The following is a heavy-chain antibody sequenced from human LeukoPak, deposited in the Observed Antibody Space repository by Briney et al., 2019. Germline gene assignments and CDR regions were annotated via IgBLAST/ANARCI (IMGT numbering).Heavy chain of an antibody. CDR1: GFTFSNYW. V-gene: IGHV3-74*01. CDR2: ISPDGSST. J-gene: IGHJ4*02. Sequence: PGGSLRLSCAASGFTFSNYWMHWVRQAPGKGLVWVSRISPDGSSTSYGDSVKGRFTISRDNSKNTLYLQMNSLRAEDTAVYYCAKEYYVWGSYRAPFDYWGQGTLVTVSS. CDR3: AKEYYVWGSYRAPFDY. D-gene: IGHD3-16*02.